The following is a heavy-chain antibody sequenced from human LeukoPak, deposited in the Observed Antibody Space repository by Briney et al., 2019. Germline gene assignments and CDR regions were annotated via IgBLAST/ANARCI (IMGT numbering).Heavy chain of an antibody. CDR1: GFTFSSYS. J-gene: IGHJ6*02. CDR2: ISGGSSTM. Sequence: GGSLRLSCAASGFTFSSYSMNWVRQAPGKGLEWVSYISGGSSTMYYADSVKGRFTISRDNAKNSLYLQMNSLRADDTAVYYCARDKAGDYGMDVWGQGTTVTVSS. V-gene: IGHV3-48*01. CDR3: ARDKAGDYGMDV. D-gene: IGHD3-10*01.